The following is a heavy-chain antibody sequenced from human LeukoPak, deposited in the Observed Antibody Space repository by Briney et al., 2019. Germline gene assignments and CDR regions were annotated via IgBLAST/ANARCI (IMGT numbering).Heavy chain of an antibody. CDR2: INAGNGNT. Sequence: ASVKVSCKASGYTFTSYAMHWVRQAPGQRLEWMGWINAGNGNTKYSQKFQGRVTITRDTSASTAYMGLSSLRSEDTAVCYCARDYKYSSSWYYFDYWGQGTLVTVSS. D-gene: IGHD6-13*01. V-gene: IGHV1-3*01. J-gene: IGHJ4*02. CDR1: GYTFTSYA. CDR3: ARDYKYSSSWYYFDY.